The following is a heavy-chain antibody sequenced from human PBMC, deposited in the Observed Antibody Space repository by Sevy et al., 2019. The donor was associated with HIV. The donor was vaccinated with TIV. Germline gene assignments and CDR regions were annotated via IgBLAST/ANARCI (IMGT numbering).Heavy chain of an antibody. CDR3: ARSYCSGGRCYSLAY. Sequence: ASFKVSCKASGYTFTTYRITWVRQAPGQGLEWMGWVSPHNGDTDYAQKFQGRVTMITDTSTSTAFMELRSLRSDDSALYYCARSYCSGGRCYSLAYWGQGTLVTVSS. CDR2: VSPHNGDT. CDR1: GYTFTTYR. V-gene: IGHV1-18*01. J-gene: IGHJ4*02. D-gene: IGHD2-15*01.